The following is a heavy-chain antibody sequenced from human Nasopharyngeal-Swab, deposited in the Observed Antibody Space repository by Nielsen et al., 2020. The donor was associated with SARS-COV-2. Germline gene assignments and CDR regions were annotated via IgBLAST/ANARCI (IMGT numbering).Heavy chain of an antibody. CDR1: GYTFTSYY. Sequence: ASVKVSCKASGYTFTSYYMHWVRQAPGQGLEWMGIINPSGGSTSYAQKFQGRVTMTRDTSTSTAYMELRSLRSDDTAVYYCARDSLTTIFGVVQTAFDYWGQGTLVTVSS. V-gene: IGHV1-46*01. J-gene: IGHJ4*02. D-gene: IGHD3-3*01. CDR3: ARDSLTTIFGVVQTAFDY. CDR2: INPSGGST.